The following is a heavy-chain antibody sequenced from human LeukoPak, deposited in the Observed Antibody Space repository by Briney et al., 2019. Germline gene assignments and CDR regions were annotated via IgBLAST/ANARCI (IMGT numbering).Heavy chain of an antibody. Sequence: GGSLRLSCAASGFTFSSYWMPWVRQAPGKGLVWVSRINSDGSSTSYADSVKGRFTISRDNSKNTLYLQMNSLRAEDTAVYYCASPPDYSNYPLDYYYYMDVWGKGTTVTVSS. V-gene: IGHV3-74*01. D-gene: IGHD4-11*01. CDR1: GFTFSSYW. J-gene: IGHJ6*03. CDR2: INSDGSST. CDR3: ASPPDYSNYPLDYYYYMDV.